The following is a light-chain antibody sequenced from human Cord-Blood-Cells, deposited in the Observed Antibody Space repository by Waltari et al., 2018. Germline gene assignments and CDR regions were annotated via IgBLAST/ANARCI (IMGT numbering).Light chain of an antibody. CDR1: QSVLYSSNNQHY. V-gene: IGKV4-1*01. CDR2: WAS. Sequence: DIVMTQSPDSLAVSLGVRATINCKSSQSVLYSSNNQHYLAWYQQKPGQPPKLLIYWASTRESGVPDRFSGSGSETDFTLTSSSLQAEDVAVYYCQQYYSTPWTFGQGTKVEIK. CDR3: QQYYSTPWT. J-gene: IGKJ1*01.